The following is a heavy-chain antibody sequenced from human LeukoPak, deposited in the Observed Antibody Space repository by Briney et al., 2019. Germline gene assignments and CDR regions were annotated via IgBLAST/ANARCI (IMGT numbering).Heavy chain of an antibody. CDR1: GGSVSSYY. CDR3: TRHGTISSESCFDY. CDR2: IHNSGRT. D-gene: IGHD1-14*01. Sequence: PSETLSLTCSVSGGSVSSYYWSWIRQSPGKGLEWIGYIHNSGRTNYNPSLKSRVTGFVDTSKNQVSLRLSSVTAADTAVYYCTRHGTISSESCFDYWGQGALVTVSS. J-gene: IGHJ4*02. V-gene: IGHV4-59*08.